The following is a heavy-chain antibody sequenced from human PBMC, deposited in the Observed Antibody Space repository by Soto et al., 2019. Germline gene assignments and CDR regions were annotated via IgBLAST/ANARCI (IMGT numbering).Heavy chain of an antibody. Sequence: EASVKVSCKASGGTFSSYAISWVRQAPGQGLEWMGGIIPIFGTANYAQKFQGRVTITADKSTSTAYMELSSLRSEDTAVYYCARDGRDDFWTGWGMDVWGQGTTVTVSS. CDR1: GGTFSSYA. D-gene: IGHD3-3*01. CDR3: ARDGRDDFWTGWGMDV. J-gene: IGHJ6*02. CDR2: IIPIFGTA. V-gene: IGHV1-69*06.